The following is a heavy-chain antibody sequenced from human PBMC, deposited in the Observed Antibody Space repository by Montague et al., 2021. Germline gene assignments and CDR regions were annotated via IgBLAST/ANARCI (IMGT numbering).Heavy chain of an antibody. J-gene: IGHJ3*02. CDR1: GGSISSSCYS. CDR3: VRGPDFGDTCGAFDI. D-gene: IGHD4-17*01. CDR2: VYHNGDT. V-gene: IGHV4-30-2*01. Sequence: TLSLTCAVSGGSISSSCYSWNWIRQPPGKGLEWIVYVYHNGDTYYKSSLKSRVTMSLDTSKSQFSLKLISVTAADTGVYYCVRGPDFGDTCGAFDIWGQGTTVAISS.